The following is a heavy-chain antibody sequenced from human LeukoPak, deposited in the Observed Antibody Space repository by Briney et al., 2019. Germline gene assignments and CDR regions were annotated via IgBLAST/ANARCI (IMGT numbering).Heavy chain of an antibody. CDR1: GGSFSGYY. Sequence: PSETLSLTCAVYGGSFSGYYWSWIRQPPGKGLEWIGEINHSGSTNYNPSLKSRVTISVDTSKNQFSLKLSSVTAADTAVYYCARDKSSWKAARYYYYMDVWGKGTTVTVSS. J-gene: IGHJ6*03. CDR2: INHSGST. V-gene: IGHV4-34*01. CDR3: ARDKSSWKAARYYYYMDV. D-gene: IGHD1-1*01.